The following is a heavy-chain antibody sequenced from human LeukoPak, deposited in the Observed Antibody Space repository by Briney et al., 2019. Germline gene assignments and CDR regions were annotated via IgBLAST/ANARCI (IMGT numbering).Heavy chain of an antibody. J-gene: IGHJ6*02. Sequence: GASVKVSCKASGYTFTSYGINWVRQAPGQGLEWLGRIIPVLGIVNYAQSFQGRVTITADKSTSTAYMDLRTLTSEDTAVYYCARPAGTQHQDRYCSGGSCYTEVYSYGLDVWGRGTTVTVSS. D-gene: IGHD2-15*01. V-gene: IGHV1-69*04. CDR2: IIPVLGIV. CDR1: GYTFTSYG. CDR3: ARPAGTQHQDRYCSGGSCYTEVYSYGLDV.